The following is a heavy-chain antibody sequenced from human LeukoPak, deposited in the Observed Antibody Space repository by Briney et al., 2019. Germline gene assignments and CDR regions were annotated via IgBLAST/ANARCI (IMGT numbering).Heavy chain of an antibody. J-gene: IGHJ4*02. CDR2: INHRGST. Sequence: AETLSLTCAVYGGSFRCYYWSWIRQPPGKGLEWSGEINHRGSTDYNPSLKSRVTISVDTSKNQFSLKLSSVTAADTAVYYCARDREMATIWPYFDYWGQGTLVTVSS. CDR1: GGSFRCYY. D-gene: IGHD5-24*01. V-gene: IGHV4-34*01. CDR3: ARDREMATIWPYFDY.